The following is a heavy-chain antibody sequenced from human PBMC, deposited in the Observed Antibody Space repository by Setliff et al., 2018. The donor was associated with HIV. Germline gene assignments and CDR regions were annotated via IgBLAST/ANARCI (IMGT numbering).Heavy chain of an antibody. CDR1: LGSISSSYPHY. J-gene: IGHJ4*02. Sequence: PSETLSLTCTVSLGSISSSYPHYWAWIRQPPGKGLEWIGHIFHTGYSIYSPSLKSRVTMSVDTSKNEFSLKMTSVIAADAAVYFCARLAATYGNHRFDYWGQGVPVTVSS. V-gene: IGHV4-39*01. D-gene: IGHD1-1*01. CDR2: IFHTGYS. CDR3: ARLAATYGNHRFDY.